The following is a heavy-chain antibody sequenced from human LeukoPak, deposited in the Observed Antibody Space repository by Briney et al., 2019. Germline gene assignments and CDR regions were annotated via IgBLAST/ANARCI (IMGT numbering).Heavy chain of an antibody. V-gene: IGHV3-23*01. D-gene: IGHD4-17*01. J-gene: IGHJ4*02. CDR1: GFTFSSYA. CDR3: AKDASWYGRNYFDY. CDR2: ISSNGGST. Sequence: PGGSLRLSCAASGFTFSSYAMGWVRQAPGQGLEWVSVISSNGGSTYYADSVKGRSTISRDNSRNTMYLQMNSLRAEDTAVYYCAKDASWYGRNYFDYWGQGTLVTVSS.